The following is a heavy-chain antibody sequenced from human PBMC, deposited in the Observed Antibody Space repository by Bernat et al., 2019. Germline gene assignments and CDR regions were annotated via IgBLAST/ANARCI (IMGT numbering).Heavy chain of an antibody. CDR1: GGSISSSNW. CDR2: IYHSGST. Sequence: QLQLQESGPGLVKPSETLSLTCAVSGGSISSSNWWSWVRQPPGKGLEWIGEIYHSGSTNYNPSLKSRVTISVDKSKNQFSLKLSSVTAADTAVYYCAAAYYDILTGYYNRFDYWGQGTLVTVSS. D-gene: IGHD3-9*01. V-gene: IGHV4-4*02. J-gene: IGHJ4*02. CDR3: AAAYYDILTGYYNRFDY.